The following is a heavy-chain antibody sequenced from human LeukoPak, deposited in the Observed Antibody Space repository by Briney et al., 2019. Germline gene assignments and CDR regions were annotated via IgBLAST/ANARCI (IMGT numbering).Heavy chain of an antibody. J-gene: IGHJ5*02. V-gene: IGHV3-30*04. D-gene: IGHD2/OR15-2a*01. Sequence: GRSLRLSCAASGFAFSKYAMHRVRQAPGKGLEWVTIISDDGRSNYADSVKGQFTISRDNSKNTLYLQMNSLRAEDTAVYYCARDHSMEYGNWFDPWGQGTLVTVSS. CDR2: ISDDGRSN. CDR1: GFAFSKYA. CDR3: ARDHSMEYGNWFDP.